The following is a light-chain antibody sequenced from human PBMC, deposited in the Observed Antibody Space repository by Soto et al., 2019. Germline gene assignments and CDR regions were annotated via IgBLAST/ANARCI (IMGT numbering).Light chain of an antibody. V-gene: IGLV2-14*01. CDR2: DVS. CDR1: SSDVGDYDY. J-gene: IGLJ1*01. Sequence: SVLTQPASVSGSPGQSITISCTGTSSDVGDYDYVSWYQQHPGKAPKLMIYDVSNRPSGVSNRFSGSKSGNTASLTISGLQAEDEADYYCSSYTISNTLYVFGSGTKVTVL. CDR3: SSYTISNTLYV.